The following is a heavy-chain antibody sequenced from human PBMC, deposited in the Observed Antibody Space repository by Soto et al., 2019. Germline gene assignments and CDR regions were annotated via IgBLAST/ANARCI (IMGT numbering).Heavy chain of an antibody. D-gene: IGHD3-16*01. CDR1: GYSFSKYA. J-gene: IGHJ5*02. CDR3: ARVPRHTSDMVQVPAVMYEDWFVP. V-gene: IGHV1-3*04. Sequence: QAQLVQSGAEVKKPGASVKLSCKASGYSFSKYAVQWVRQAPGQSLEWMGWIHTGDGDTKFSQKFHDRVTITRDTSPDTVYMELSSLSSEDTAIYYCARVPRHTSDMVQVPAVMYEDWFVPWGQGTLVTVSS. CDR2: IHTGDGDT.